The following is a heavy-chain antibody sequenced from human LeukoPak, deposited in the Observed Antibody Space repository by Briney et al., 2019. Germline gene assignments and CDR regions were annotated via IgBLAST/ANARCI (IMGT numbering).Heavy chain of an antibody. CDR1: GFTFSSYA. D-gene: IGHD5-18*01. CDR3: AKVEFWQLWPHYYFDY. V-gene: IGHV3-23*01. J-gene: IGHJ4*02. Sequence: GGSLRLSCAASGFTFSSYAMSWVRQAPGKGLEWVSAISGSGGSTYYADSVKGRFNISRDNSKYTLYVQMNSLRDEDTAVYYCAKVEFWQLWPHYYFDYWGQGTLVTVSS. CDR2: ISGSGGST.